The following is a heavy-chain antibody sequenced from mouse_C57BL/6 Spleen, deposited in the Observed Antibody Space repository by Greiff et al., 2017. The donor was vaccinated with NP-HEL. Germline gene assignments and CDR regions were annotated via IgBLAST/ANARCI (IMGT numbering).Heavy chain of an antibody. J-gene: IGHJ3*01. CDR2: IDPANGNT. D-gene: IGHD2-4*01. V-gene: IGHV14-3*01. CDR3: ARKGDYDGWFAY. CDR1: GFTIKNTY. Sequence: VQLQQSVAELVRPGASVKLSCTASGFTIKNTYMHWVKQRPEQGLEWIGRIDPANGNTKYAPKFQGKATITADTSSNTAYLQLSSLTSEDTAIYYCARKGDYDGWFAYWGQGTLVTVSA.